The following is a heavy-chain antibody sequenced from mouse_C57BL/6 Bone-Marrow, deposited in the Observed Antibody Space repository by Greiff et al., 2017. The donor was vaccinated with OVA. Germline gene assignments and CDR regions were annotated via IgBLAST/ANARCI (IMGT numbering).Heavy chain of an antibody. V-gene: IGHV1-81*01. CDR1: GYTFTSYG. J-gene: IGHJ1*03. CDR3: AEGFPWYFDV. CDR2: IYPRSGNT. Sequence: VQLVESGAELARPGASVKLSCKASGYTFTSYGISWVKQRTGQGLEWIGEIYPRSGNTYYNEKFKGKATLTADKSSSTAYMELRSLTSEDSAVYFCAEGFPWYFDVWGTGTTVTVSS.